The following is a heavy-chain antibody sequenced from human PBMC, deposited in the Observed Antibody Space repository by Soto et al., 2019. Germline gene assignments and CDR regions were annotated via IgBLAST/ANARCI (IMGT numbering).Heavy chain of an antibody. CDR2: IYYSGST. CDR1: GGSLSSYY. D-gene: IGHD3-16*01. CDR3: ARVLRLDAFDI. J-gene: IGHJ3*02. Sequence: PSETLSLTCVVSGGSLSSYYWSWIRQPPGKGLEWIGYIYYSGSTNYNPSLKSRVTISVDTSKNQFSLKLSSVTAADTAVYYCARVLRLDAFDIWGQGTMVTVSS. V-gene: IGHV4-59*12.